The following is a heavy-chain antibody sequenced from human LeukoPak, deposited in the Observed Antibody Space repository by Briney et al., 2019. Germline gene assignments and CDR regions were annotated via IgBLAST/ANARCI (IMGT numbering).Heavy chain of an antibody. Sequence: PSETLSLTCTVSGGSISSYYWSWIRQPPGKGLEWIGYIYYSGSTSYNPSLKSGVTISVDTPKNQFSLKLSSVTAADTAVYYCARSEDDFWSTYYFDYWGQGTLVTVSS. CDR2: IYYSGST. CDR3: ARSEDDFWSTYYFDY. V-gene: IGHV4-59*01. J-gene: IGHJ4*02. CDR1: GGSISSYY. D-gene: IGHD3-3*01.